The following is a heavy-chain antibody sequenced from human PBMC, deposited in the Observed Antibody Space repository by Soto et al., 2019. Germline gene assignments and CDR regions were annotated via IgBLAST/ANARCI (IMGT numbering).Heavy chain of an antibody. CDR3: ASLLRGYSGTGDY. Sequence: QVQLVQSGAEVKKPGSSVKVSCKASGGTFSSSAISWVRQAPGQGLEWMGGIIPIFGTANYAQKFQGRVTITADESTNTADMELSSLRSEDTAVYYCASLLRGYSGTGDYWGQGTLVTVSS. D-gene: IGHD5-12*01. J-gene: IGHJ4*02. CDR2: IIPIFGTA. CDR1: GGTFSSSA. V-gene: IGHV1-69*12.